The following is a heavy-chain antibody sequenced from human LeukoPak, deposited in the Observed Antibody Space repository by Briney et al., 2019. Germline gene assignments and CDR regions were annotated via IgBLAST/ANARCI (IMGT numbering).Heavy chain of an antibody. CDR2: FDPEDGET. Sequence: GASVKVSCKVSGYTLTELSMHWVRQAPGKGLEWMGGFDPEDGETIYAQKFQGRVTMTEDTSTDTAYMELSSLRSEDTAVYYCATRLYYYGSGSYGSWFDPWGQGTLVTVSS. D-gene: IGHD3-10*01. V-gene: IGHV1-24*01. CDR1: GYTLTELS. CDR3: ATRLYYYGSGSYGSWFDP. J-gene: IGHJ5*02.